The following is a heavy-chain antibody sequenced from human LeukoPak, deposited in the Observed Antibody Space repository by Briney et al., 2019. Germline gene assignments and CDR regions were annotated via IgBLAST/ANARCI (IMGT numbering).Heavy chain of an antibody. CDR3: AGDSLYAFDI. CDR2: ISGSTNTI. V-gene: IGHV3-48*02. Sequence: GGSLRLSCAASGFTFSAYSMNWVRRAPGKGLEWVSYISGSTNTIKYADSVKGRFTISRDNAKNSLYLQMNSLRDEDTAVYYCAGDSLYAFDIWGQGTVVTVSS. J-gene: IGHJ3*02. CDR1: GFTFSAYS.